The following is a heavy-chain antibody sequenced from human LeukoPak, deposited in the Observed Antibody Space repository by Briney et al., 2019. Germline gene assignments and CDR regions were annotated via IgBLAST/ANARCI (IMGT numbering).Heavy chain of an antibody. V-gene: IGHV1-69*05. CDR1: GGTFSSYA. J-gene: IGHJ6*03. CDR3: VVPDYQLWPKESYYYYMDV. CDR2: IIPIFGTA. D-gene: IGHD5-18*01. Sequence: SVKVSCKASGGTFSSYAISWVRQAPGQGLEWMGGIIPIFGTAIYAQKFQGRVTITTDESTSTAYMELSSLRSEDTAVYYCVVPDYQLWPKESYYYYMDVWGKGTTVTVSS.